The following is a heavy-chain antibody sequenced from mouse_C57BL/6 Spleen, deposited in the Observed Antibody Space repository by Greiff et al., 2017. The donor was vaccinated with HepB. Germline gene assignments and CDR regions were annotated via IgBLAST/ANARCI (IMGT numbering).Heavy chain of an antibody. V-gene: IGHV1-54*01. CDR2: INPGSGGT. J-gene: IGHJ1*03. CDR1: GYAFTNYL. Sequence: VQLQQSGAELVRPGTSVKVSCKASGYAFTNYLIEWVKQRPGQGLEWIGVINPGSGGTNYNEKFKGKATLTADKSSSTAYMQLSSLTSEDSAVYFCARRGSIYWYFDVWGTGTTVTVSS. CDR3: ARRGSIYWYFDV. D-gene: IGHD2-10*02.